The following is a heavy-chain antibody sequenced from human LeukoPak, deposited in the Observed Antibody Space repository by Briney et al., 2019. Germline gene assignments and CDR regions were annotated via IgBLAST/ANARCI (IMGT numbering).Heavy chain of an antibody. CDR3: ARRNPYSYGLDC. D-gene: IGHD5-18*01. V-gene: IGHV4-34*01. Sequence: SETLSLTCTVYGGSFSDYYWSWIRQPPGKGLEWIGEINHSASTNFSPSLKSRVTISVDTSKNQFSLKLNSVTAADSAVYYCARRNPYSYGLDCWGQGTLVTVSS. J-gene: IGHJ4*02. CDR2: INHSAST. CDR1: GGSFSDYY.